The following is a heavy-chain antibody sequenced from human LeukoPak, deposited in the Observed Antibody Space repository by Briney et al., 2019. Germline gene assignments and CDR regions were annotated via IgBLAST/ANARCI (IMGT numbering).Heavy chain of an antibody. V-gene: IGHV3-7*03. CDR2: IKEGGREE. CDR1: GFTFSSYA. Sequence: GGSLRLSCAASGFTFSSYAMSWVRQAPGKGLEWVANIKEGGREEKYVGSVKGRFAISRDDAKSTLYLQMDSLSGDDTAVYYCARDNGGWFDSWGRGTLVTVSS. J-gene: IGHJ5*01. D-gene: IGHD3-10*01. CDR3: ARDNGGWFDS.